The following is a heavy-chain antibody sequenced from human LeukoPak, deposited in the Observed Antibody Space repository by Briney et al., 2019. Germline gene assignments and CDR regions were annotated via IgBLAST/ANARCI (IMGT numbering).Heavy chain of an antibody. D-gene: IGHD6-13*01. V-gene: IGHV1-58*02. CDR3: AAAAQLGPYYFDY. CDR2: IVVGSGNT. Sequence: SVKVSCKASGYPFTSYGITWVRQAPGQGPEWIGWIVVGSGNTNYAQKFQERVTITRDMSTSTAYMELSSLRSEDTAVYYCAAAAQLGPYYFDYWGQGTLVTVSS. CDR1: GYPFTSYG. J-gene: IGHJ4*02.